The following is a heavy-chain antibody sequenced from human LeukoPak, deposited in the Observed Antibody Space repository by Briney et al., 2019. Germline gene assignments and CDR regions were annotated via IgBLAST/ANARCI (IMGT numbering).Heavy chain of an antibody. J-gene: IGHJ4*02. Sequence: ASVKVSCKASGYTFTGYYMHRVRQAPGQGLEWMGWINPNSGGTNYAQKFQGRVTMTRDTSISTAYMELSRLRSDDTAVYYCARLGYNWNYGFNYWGQGTWSPSPQ. CDR1: GYTFTGYY. CDR3: ARLGYNWNYGFNY. D-gene: IGHD1-7*01. V-gene: IGHV1-2*02. CDR2: INPNSGGT.